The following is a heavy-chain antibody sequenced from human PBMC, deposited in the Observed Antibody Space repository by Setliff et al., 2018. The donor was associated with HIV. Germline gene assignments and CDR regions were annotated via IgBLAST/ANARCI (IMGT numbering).Heavy chain of an antibody. V-gene: IGHV4-4*02. CDR3: AREGQQLARSFDF. CDR1: GVSISDNNW. Sequence: PSETLSLTCDVSGVSISDNNWWSWVRQPPGRGLEWIGEVYTFGDISYNPSLKSRATISVDKSKNQFFLKLTSVTAADTAVYFCAREGQQLARSFDFWGQGSLVTVSS. J-gene: IGHJ4*02. D-gene: IGHD6-13*01. CDR2: VYTFGDI.